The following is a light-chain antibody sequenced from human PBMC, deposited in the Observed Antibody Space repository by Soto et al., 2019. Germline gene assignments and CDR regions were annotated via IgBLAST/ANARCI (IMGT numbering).Light chain of an antibody. CDR3: SSYTSSSVV. V-gene: IGLV2-14*01. CDR2: DVS. J-gene: IGLJ2*01. Sequence: QSALPQPASVSGSPGPSITISCTGTSSDVGGYNYVSWYQQHPGKAPKLMIYDVSNRPSGVYNRFSGSKSGNTASLTISGLQAQDEADYYCSSYTSSSVVFGGGTKLTVL. CDR1: SSDVGGYNY.